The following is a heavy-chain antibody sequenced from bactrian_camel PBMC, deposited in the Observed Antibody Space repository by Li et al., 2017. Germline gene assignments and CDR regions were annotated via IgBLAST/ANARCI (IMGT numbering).Heavy chain of an antibody. J-gene: IGHJ4*01. D-gene: IGHD2*01. CDR3: AAEEENCRSSYLPVASEEYSY. CDR2: IYSYYVTT. Sequence: HVQLVESGGGSVQAGGSLRLSCAASGYTGSVYCMAWFRQAPGRERERVAAIYSYYVTTYYADFVKGRFTISQDNAKNTLYLQMNSLKSDDTGMYYCAAEEENCRSSYLPVASEEYSYWGPGTQVTVS. V-gene: IGHV3S1*01. CDR1: GYTGSVYC.